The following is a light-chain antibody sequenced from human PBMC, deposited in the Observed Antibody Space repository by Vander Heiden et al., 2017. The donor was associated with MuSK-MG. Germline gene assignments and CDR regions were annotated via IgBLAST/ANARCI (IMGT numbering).Light chain of an antibody. CDR2: EVR. V-gene: IGLV2-14*01. CDR1: SHDVGDYNY. CDR3: SSYTTSSTLLV. J-gene: IGLJ2*01. Sequence: QSALTQPASVSGSPGQSITISCTGTSHDVGDYNYVSWYQQHPGKAPKLLIYEVRNRPSGVTHRFSGSKSGNTASLTISGLQAEDESDYYCSSYTTSSTLLVFGGGTKLTVL.